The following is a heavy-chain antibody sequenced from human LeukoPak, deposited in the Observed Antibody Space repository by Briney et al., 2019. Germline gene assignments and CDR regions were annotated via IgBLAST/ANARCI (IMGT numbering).Heavy chain of an antibody. Sequence: RASVKVSCKASGYPFTGYYMHWVRQAPGQGLEWMGWINPNSGGTNYAQKFQGRVTMTRDTSISTAYMELSRLRSDDTAVYYCARLSVVPAAIRANWFDPWGQGTLVTVSS. D-gene: IGHD2-2*01. CDR1: GYPFTGYY. V-gene: IGHV1-2*02. J-gene: IGHJ5*02. CDR3: ARLSVVPAAIRANWFDP. CDR2: INPNSGGT.